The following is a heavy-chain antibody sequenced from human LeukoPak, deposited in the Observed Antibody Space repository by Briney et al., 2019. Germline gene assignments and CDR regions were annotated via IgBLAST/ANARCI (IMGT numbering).Heavy chain of an antibody. CDR3: ARGINYYGSGSPSHYFDY. CDR2: ISSSGSTI. Sequence: GGSLRLSCAASGFTFSDYYMSWIRQAPGKGLEWVSYISSSGSTIHYADSVKGRFTISRDNAKNSLYLQMNSLRAEDTAVYYCARGINYYGSGSPSHYFDYWGQGTLVTVSS. J-gene: IGHJ4*02. V-gene: IGHV3-11*04. D-gene: IGHD3-10*01. CDR1: GFTFSDYY.